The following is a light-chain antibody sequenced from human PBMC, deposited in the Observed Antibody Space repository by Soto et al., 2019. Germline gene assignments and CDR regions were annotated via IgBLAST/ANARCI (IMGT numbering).Light chain of an antibody. Sequence: EIVLTQSPGTLSLSPGERATLSCRASQSVSRNYLAWYQQKPGQAPRLLIFNASIRTTGIPDRFSGSGSGTDLTLTINRLEPEDFAVYYCLQYGRSPRTFEQGTKVEVK. CDR2: NAS. J-gene: IGKJ1*01. CDR1: QSVSRNY. CDR3: LQYGRSPRT. V-gene: IGKV3-20*01.